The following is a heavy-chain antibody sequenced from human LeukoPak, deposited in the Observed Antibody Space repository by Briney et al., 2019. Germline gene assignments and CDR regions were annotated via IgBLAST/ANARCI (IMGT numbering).Heavy chain of an antibody. Sequence: ASVKVSCKASGYMFTSYDINWVRQATGRGLEWMGWMNPNSGNTGFGQKFQGRVTMTRDTSISTAYMELSSLRSEDTAVYYCARVFCSGGDCYRYFDYWGQGTLVTVSS. CDR3: ARVFCSGGDCYRYFDY. CDR2: MNPNSGNT. V-gene: IGHV1-8*01. D-gene: IGHD2-21*02. CDR1: GYMFTSYD. J-gene: IGHJ4*02.